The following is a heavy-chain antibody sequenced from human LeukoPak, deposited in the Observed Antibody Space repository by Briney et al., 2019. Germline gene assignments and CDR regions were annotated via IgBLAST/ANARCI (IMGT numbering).Heavy chain of an antibody. CDR2: IYYSGST. Sequence: SETLSLTCTVSGGSISSSSYYWGWIRQPPGKGLEWIGSIYYSGSTYHNPSLESRVTISVDTSKNQFSLKLSSVTAADTAVYYCARGLSSWFDPWGQGTLVTVSS. V-gene: IGHV4-39*01. CDR1: GGSISSSSYY. D-gene: IGHD2-2*01. CDR3: ARGLSSWFDP. J-gene: IGHJ5*02.